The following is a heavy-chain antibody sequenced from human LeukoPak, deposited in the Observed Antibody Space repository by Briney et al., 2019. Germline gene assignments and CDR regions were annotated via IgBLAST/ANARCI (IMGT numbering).Heavy chain of an antibody. V-gene: IGHV3-21*01. D-gene: IGHD2-2*01. CDR3: ARALGDCSSTSCHTDFDY. CDR2: ISSSSSYI. J-gene: IGHJ4*02. Sequence: GGSLRLSCAASGFTFSSYSMNWVRQAPGKGLEWVSSISSSSSYIYYADSVKGRFTIFRDNAKNSLYLQMNSLRAEDAAVYYCARALGDCSSTSCHTDFDYWGQGTLVTVSS. CDR1: GFTFSSYS.